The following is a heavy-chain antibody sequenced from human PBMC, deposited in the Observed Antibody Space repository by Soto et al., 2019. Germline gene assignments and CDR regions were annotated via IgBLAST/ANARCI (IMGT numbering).Heavy chain of an antibody. J-gene: IGHJ3*01. Sequence: PSETLSLTCTVSGGSISSYYWSWIRQPPGKGLEWIGYIYYSGSTNYNPSLKGRVTISVDTSKNQFSLKLSSVTAADTAVYYCARRWGDAFDFWGQGTMVTVSS. V-gene: IGHV4-59*01. CDR1: GGSISSYY. D-gene: IGHD1-26*01. CDR3: ARRWGDAFDF. CDR2: IYYSGST.